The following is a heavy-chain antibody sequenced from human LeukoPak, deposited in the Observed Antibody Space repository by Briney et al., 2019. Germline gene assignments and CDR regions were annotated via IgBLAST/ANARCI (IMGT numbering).Heavy chain of an antibody. D-gene: IGHD6-13*01. CDR1: GFTVSSNY. CDR2: IYSGGST. J-gene: IGHJ3*02. Sequence: PGGSLRLSCAASGFTVSSNYMSWVRQAPGKGLEWVSVIYSGGSTYYADSVKGRFTISRDNSKNTLYLQMNSLRAEDTAVYYCAKIPEQDAFDIWGQGTMVTVSS. CDR3: AKIPEQDAFDI. V-gene: IGHV3-53*05.